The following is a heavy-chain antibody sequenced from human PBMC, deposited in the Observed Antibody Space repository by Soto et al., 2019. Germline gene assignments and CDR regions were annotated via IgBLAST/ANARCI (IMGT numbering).Heavy chain of an antibody. CDR3: ARGDSTDCSNGVCSFFYNHDMDV. CDR2: INPKSGGT. D-gene: IGHD2-8*01. Sequence: VNVSCKASGYSFTDYHIHWVRQAPGQGLEWLGRINPKSGGTSTAQKFQGWVTMTTDTSISTASMELTRLTSDDTAIYYCARGDSTDCSNGVCSFFYNHDMDVWGQGTTVTVSS. J-gene: IGHJ6*02. V-gene: IGHV1-2*04. CDR1: GYSFTDYH.